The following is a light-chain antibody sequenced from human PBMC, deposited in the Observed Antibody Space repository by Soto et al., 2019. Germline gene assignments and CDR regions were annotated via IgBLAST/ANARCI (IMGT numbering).Light chain of an antibody. CDR1: SSEVGSYNR. CDR2: DVS. V-gene: IGLV2-18*02. Sequence: QSVLTQPPSVSGSPGHSVAISCTGTSSEVGSYNRVSWYQQPPGSAPKLMIYDVSNRPSGVLDRFSGSKSGNAASLTISGLQAEDEADYYCSSYTSSNTYVFGTGTKVTVL. J-gene: IGLJ1*01. CDR3: SSYTSSNTYV.